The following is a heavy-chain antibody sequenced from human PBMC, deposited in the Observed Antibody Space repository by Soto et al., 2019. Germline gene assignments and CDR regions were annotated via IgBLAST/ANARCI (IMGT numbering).Heavy chain of an antibody. CDR1: GITFSNYA. Sequence: GGSLRLSCAASGITFSNYAMTWVRQAPGKGLEWVSGLNGSGGSTSSADSVKGRFAISRDNSKNTLYLQMNRLRDWDTAVYYCAKGFSSVKGSPKDYWG. CDR3: AKGFSSVKGSPKDY. CDR2: LNGSGGST. D-gene: IGHD4-17*01. J-gene: IGHJ4*01. V-gene: IGHV3-23*01.